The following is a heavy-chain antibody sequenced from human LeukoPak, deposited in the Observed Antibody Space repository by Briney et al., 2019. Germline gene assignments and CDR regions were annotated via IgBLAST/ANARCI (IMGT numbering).Heavy chain of an antibody. CDR2: ISYDGSNK. CDR1: GFTFSSYG. CDR3: ARDSSYYDTSDYFDY. V-gene: IGHV3-30*03. Sequence: GGSLRLSCAASGFTFSSYGMHWVRQAPGKGLEWVALISYDGSNKYYVDSVKGRFTISRDNSKNTLYLQMNSLRAEDTAVYYCARDSSYYDTSDYFDYWGQGTLVTVSS. J-gene: IGHJ4*02. D-gene: IGHD3-22*01.